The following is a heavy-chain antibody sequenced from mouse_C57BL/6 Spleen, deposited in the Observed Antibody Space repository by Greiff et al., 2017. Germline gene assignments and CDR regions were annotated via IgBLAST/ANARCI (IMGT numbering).Heavy chain of an antibody. Sequence: VQLQQSDAELVKPGASVKISCKVSGYTFTDHTIHWMKQRPEQGLEWIGYIYPRDGSTKYNEKFKGKATLTADKSSSTAYMQLNSLTSEDSAVXFCARWYYGSLWYFDVWGTGTTVTVSS. D-gene: IGHD1-1*01. CDR3: ARWYYGSLWYFDV. V-gene: IGHV1-78*01. J-gene: IGHJ1*03. CDR1: GYTFTDHT. CDR2: IYPRDGST.